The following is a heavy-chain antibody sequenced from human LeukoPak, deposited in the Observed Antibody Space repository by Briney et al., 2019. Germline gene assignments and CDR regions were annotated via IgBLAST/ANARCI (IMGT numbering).Heavy chain of an antibody. CDR1: GLTFSTYD. V-gene: IGHV3-13*04. J-gene: IGHJ3*01. D-gene: IGHD5-12*01. CDR2: IGKGGET. Sequence: GGSLRLSCAASGLTFSTYDMHWVRQATGEGLEWVSGIGKGGETYYIGSVKGRFTISRENAKNSLYLQMNSLSSGDTAVYYCARGGYSGFDVWGQGTVVTVSS. CDR3: ARGGYSGFDV.